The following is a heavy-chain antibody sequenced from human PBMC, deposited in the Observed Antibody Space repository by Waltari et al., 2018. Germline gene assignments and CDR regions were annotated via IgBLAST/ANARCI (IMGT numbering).Heavy chain of an antibody. Sequence: EVQLVQSGAAVQKPGAAVKISCKASGYRFSDYYIHWVQQAPGKGLEWVGLIDPEDGETKYEEKCKARVTLTADTSRRTAYMELSGLRSEDTAVYYCATSSLMGTWDPFAYWGQGTLVTVSS. CDR1: GYRFSDYY. V-gene: IGHV1-69-2*01. D-gene: IGHD2-8*01. CDR3: ATSSLMGTWDPFAY. CDR2: IDPEDGET. J-gene: IGHJ3*01.